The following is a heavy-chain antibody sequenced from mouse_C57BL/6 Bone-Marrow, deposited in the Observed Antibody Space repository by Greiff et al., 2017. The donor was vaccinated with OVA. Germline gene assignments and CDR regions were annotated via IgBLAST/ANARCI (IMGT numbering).Heavy chain of an antibody. J-gene: IGHJ4*01. V-gene: IGHV5-17*01. CDR1: GFTFSDYG. Sequence: EVQLVESGGGLVKPGGSLKLSCAASGFTFSDYGMHWVRQAPEQGLEWVAYISSGSSTIYYADTVQGRFTISRDNAKNTQFLQMTSLRSEDTAMYYCARDYAMDYWGQGTSVTVSS. CDR3: ARDYAMDY. CDR2: ISSGSSTI.